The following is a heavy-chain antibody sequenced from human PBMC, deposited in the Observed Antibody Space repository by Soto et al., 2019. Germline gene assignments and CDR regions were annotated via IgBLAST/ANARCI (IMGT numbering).Heavy chain of an antibody. D-gene: IGHD6-25*01. CDR1: GYTFTTYA. J-gene: IGHJ4*02. V-gene: IGHV1-18*01. Sequence: GPVKVSCKASGYTFTTYAIHWVRQAPGQGLEWVGWISAYNGNTNFAQRLQDRVTLTTDTSTSTAYMELSSLRSDDTAIYYCARGADGDYWGQGTLVTVSS. CDR3: ARGADGDY. CDR2: ISAYNGNT.